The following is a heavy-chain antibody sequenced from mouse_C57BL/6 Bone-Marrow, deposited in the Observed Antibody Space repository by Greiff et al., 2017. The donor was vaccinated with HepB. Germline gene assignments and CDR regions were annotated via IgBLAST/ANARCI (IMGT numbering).Heavy chain of an antibody. V-gene: IGHV14-2*01. CDR1: GFNIKDYY. CDR3: ARDYGKNFDY. Sequence: EVQLQQSGAELVKPGASVKLSCTASGFNIKDYYMHWVKQRTEQGLEWIGRIDPEDGETKYAPTFQGKATITADTSSNTAYLQLSSLTSEDTAVYYCARDYGKNFDYWGQGTTLTVSS. J-gene: IGHJ2*01. D-gene: IGHD1-1*01. CDR2: IDPEDGET.